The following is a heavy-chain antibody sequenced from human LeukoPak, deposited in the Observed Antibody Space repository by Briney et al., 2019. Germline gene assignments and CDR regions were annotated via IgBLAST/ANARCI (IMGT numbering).Heavy chain of an antibody. CDR3: AKDSLQWLDNPPLAFDI. J-gene: IGHJ3*02. CDR1: GFTFSSYA. V-gene: IGHV3-23*01. D-gene: IGHD6-19*01. CDR2: ISGSGGST. Sequence: GGSLRLSCAASGFTFSSYAMSWVRQAPGEGLEWVSAISGSGGSTYYADSVKGRFTISRDNSKHTLYLQMSRLRAEDTAVYYCAKDSLQWLDNPPLAFDIWGQGTMVTVSS.